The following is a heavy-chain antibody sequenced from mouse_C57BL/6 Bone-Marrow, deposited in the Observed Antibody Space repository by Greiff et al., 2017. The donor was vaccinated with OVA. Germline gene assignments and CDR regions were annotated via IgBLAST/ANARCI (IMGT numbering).Heavy chain of an antibody. D-gene: IGHD6-5*01. Sequence: VQLKQSGPELVKPGASVKISCKASGYTFTDYYMNWVKQSHGKSLEWIGDINPNNGGTSYNQKFKGKATLTVDKSSSTAYMELRSLTSEDSAVYYCARRGAYERGTWFAYWGQGTLVTVSA. V-gene: IGHV1-26*01. CDR1: GYTFTDYY. J-gene: IGHJ3*01. CDR3: ARRGAYERGTWFAY. CDR2: INPNNGGT.